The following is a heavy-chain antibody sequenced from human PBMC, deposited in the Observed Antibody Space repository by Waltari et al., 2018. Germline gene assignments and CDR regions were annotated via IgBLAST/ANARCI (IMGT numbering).Heavy chain of an antibody. CDR2: IKQDGSER. D-gene: IGHD2-2*01. CDR3: LRDRRGPALFDS. Sequence: EVQVVESGGGLVQPGGSLRLSCEGSGFIFSRYWMSWVRQAPGKGLEWVGNIKQDGSERNYVDSVKGRFTISRDNAKNSVFLQMISLRAEDTAVYYCLRDRRGPALFDSWGQGTLVTVSS. CDR1: GFIFSRYW. V-gene: IGHV3-7*03. J-gene: IGHJ4*02.